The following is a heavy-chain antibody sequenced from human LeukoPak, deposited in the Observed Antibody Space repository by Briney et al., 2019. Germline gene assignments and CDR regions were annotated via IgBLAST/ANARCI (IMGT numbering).Heavy chain of an antibody. D-gene: IGHD4-17*01. CDR3: AGGDYGDYGSDY. CDR1: GFTFSSYA. CDR2: ISGSGGGT. V-gene: IGHV3-23*01. J-gene: IGHJ4*02. Sequence: QSGGSLRLSCAASGFTFSSYAMSWVRQAPEKGLEWVSTISGSGGGTYYADSVKGRFTISRDDSKNTLYLQMNSLRAEDTAVYYCAGGDYGDYGSDYWGQGTLVTVSS.